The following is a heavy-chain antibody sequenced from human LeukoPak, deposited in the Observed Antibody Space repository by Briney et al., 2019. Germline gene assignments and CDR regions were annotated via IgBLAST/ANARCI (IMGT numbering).Heavy chain of an antibody. J-gene: IGHJ4*02. V-gene: IGHV1-46*01. Sequence: ASVKVSCKASGYTFTSYFVHWVRQAPGQELEWMGMINPNSGSTAYTQMLQGRVTMTRDTSTSTVYMEVSSLKSEDTAVYYCARRSASHYGFDYWGQGTLVTVSS. D-gene: IGHD3-10*01. CDR3: ARRSASHYGFDY. CDR2: INPNSGST. CDR1: GYTFTSYF.